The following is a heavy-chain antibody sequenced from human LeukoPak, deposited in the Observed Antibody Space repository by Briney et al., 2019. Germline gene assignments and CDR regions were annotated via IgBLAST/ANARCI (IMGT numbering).Heavy chain of an antibody. CDR2: ISYDGSNK. J-gene: IGHJ4*02. Sequence: GGSLRLSCVASELTFSNYAMSWVRQAPGKGLEWVAVISYDGSNKDYADSVKGRFTISRDNSKNTLYVQMNSLRDEDTAVYYCAKDQAGSYPVLSRLEPCLDYWGQGTLVTVSS. V-gene: IGHV3-30*18. CDR1: ELTFSNYA. CDR3: AKDQAGSYPVLSRLEPCLDY. D-gene: IGHD1-26*01.